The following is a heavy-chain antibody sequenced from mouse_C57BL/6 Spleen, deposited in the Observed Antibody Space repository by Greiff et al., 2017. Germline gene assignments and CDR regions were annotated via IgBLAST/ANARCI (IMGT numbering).Heavy chain of an antibody. CDR1: GYSITSDY. V-gene: IGHV3-8*01. Sequence: EVQLQQSGPGLAKPSQTLSLTCSVTGYSITSDYWNWIRKFPGNKLEYMGYISYSGSTYYNPSLKSRISITRDTSKNQYYLQLNSVTTEDTATYYCASSYYYGSSDWYFDVWGTGTTVTLSS. D-gene: IGHD1-1*01. CDR2: ISYSGST. J-gene: IGHJ1*03. CDR3: ASSYYYGSSDWYFDV.